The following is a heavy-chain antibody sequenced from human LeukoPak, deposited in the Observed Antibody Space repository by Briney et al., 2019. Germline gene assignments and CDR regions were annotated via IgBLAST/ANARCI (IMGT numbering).Heavy chain of an antibody. CDR2: MYNGGST. CDR1: GFTVSNSY. CDR3: ARDGNTDRRPFYYGIDV. V-gene: IGHV3-66*01. D-gene: IGHD1-7*01. J-gene: IGHJ6*02. Sequence: GGSLRLSCAASGFTVSNSYMSWVRQAPGKGLEWVSVMYNGGSTFYADSVKGRFTITRDSSQNTMFLQMNTLRAEDTAVYYCARDGNTDRRPFYYGIDVWGQGTTVTVSS.